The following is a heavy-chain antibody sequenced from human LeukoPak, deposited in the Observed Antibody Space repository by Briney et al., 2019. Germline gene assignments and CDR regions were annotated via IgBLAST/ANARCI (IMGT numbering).Heavy chain of an antibody. CDR1: GGSITYYY. D-gene: IGHD1-1*01. Sequence: SETLSLTCSVSGGSITYYYWSWIRQPAGKGLEWIGRIQTSGKTNYNPPLKSRVTMSVDTSKNQFSLKLSSVTAADTAVYYCVRDVGTSDAFDIWGQGTMVTVSS. V-gene: IGHV4-4*07. CDR3: VRDVGTSDAFDI. J-gene: IGHJ3*02. CDR2: IQTSGKT.